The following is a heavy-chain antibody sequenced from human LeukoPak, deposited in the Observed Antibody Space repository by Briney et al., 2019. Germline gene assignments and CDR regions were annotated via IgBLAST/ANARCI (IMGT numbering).Heavy chain of an antibody. D-gene: IGHD3-22*01. V-gene: IGHV1-69*13. CDR3: ARDLNYYDSSGYYAD. J-gene: IGHJ4*02. Sequence: SVKVSCKASGGTFISYAISWVRQAPGQGLEWMGGIIPIFGTANYAQKFQGRVTITADESTSTAYMELSSLRSEDTAVYYCARDLNYYDSSGYYADWGQGTLVTVSS. CDR2: IIPIFGTA. CDR1: GGTFISYA.